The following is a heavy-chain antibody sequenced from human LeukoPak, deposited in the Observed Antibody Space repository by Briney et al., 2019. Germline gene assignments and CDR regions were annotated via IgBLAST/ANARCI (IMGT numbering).Heavy chain of an antibody. D-gene: IGHD4-23*01. J-gene: IGHJ4*02. CDR2: IYYSGST. CDR1: GGSISSYY. CDR3: ARGGTTVVTSPRFDY. V-gene: IGHV4-59*01. Sequence: HSETLSLTCTVSGGSISSYYWSWIRQPPGKGLEWIGYIYYSGSTNYNPSLKSRVTISVDTSKNQFSLKLSSVTAADTAVYYCARGGTTVVTSPRFDYWGQGTLVTVSS.